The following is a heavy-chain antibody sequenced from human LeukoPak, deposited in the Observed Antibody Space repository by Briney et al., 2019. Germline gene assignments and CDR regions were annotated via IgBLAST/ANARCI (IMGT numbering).Heavy chain of an antibody. CDR1: GYSISSGYY. CDR3: ATAFLGYCSSTSCYVLRPFDY. D-gene: IGHD2-2*01. Sequence: PSETLSLTCTVSGYSISSGYYWGWIRQPPGKGLEWIGSIYHSGSTYYNPSLKSRVTISVDTSKNQFSLKLSSVTAADTAVYYCATAFLGYCSSTSCYVLRPFDYWGQGTLVTVSS. J-gene: IGHJ4*02. CDR2: IYHSGST. V-gene: IGHV4-38-2*02.